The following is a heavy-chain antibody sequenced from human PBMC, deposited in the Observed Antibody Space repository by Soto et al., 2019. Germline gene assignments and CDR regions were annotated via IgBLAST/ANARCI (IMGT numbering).Heavy chain of an antibody. J-gene: IGHJ4*02. CDR1: GFTFSSYA. CDR2: ISYDGSNK. CDR3: ARDRKGYDFWSGYYMPHY. V-gene: IGHV3-30-3*01. Sequence: HPGGSLRLSCAASGFTFSSYAMHWVRQAPGKGLEWVAVISYDGSNKYYADSVKGRFTISRDNSKNTLYLQMNSLRAEDTAVYYCARDRKGYDFWSGYYMPHYWGQGTLVTVSS. D-gene: IGHD3-3*01.